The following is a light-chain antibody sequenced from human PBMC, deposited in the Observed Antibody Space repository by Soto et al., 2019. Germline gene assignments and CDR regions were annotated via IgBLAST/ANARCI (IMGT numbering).Light chain of an antibody. Sequence: ENLLTQSPGTLSLSPGERATLSFRASQSVGTYLAWYQQKPGQAPRLLIFDASKRATGIPARFSGSGSGTDFTLTISSLQSEDFAVYYCRRYNKWPLTFGPGTKVDIK. CDR1: QSVGTY. CDR2: DAS. J-gene: IGKJ3*01. V-gene: IGKV3-11*01. CDR3: RRYNKWPLT.